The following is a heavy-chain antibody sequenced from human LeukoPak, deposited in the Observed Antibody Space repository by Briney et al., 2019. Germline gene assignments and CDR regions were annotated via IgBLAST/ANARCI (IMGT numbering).Heavy chain of an antibody. CDR2: IYYSGST. Sequence: PSETLPLTCTVSGGSISSYYWSWIRQPPGKGLEWIGYIYYSGSTNYNPSLKSRFNISVDTSKNQFSLKLSSVTAADTAVYYCARGGYSSSWYGERWFDPWGQGTLVTVSS. J-gene: IGHJ5*02. CDR1: GGSISSYY. D-gene: IGHD6-13*01. V-gene: IGHV4-59*01. CDR3: ARGGYSSSWYGERWFDP.